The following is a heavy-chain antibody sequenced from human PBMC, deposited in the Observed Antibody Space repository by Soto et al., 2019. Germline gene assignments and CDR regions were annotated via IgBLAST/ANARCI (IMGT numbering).Heavy chain of an antibody. Sequence: QVQLQESGPGLVKPSQTLSLTCTVSGGSISSGGYYWSWIRQHPGKGLEWTGYIYYSGSTYYNPSLKSRVTISVDTSKNQFSLKLSSVTAADTAVYYCAREYNDILTGYPNWFDPWGQGTLVTVSS. J-gene: IGHJ5*02. CDR2: IYYSGST. D-gene: IGHD3-9*01. CDR3: AREYNDILTGYPNWFDP. CDR1: GGSISSGGYY. V-gene: IGHV4-31*03.